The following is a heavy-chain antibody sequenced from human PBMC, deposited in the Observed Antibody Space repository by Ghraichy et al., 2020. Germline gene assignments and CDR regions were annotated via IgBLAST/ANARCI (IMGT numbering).Heavy chain of an antibody. Sequence: GGSLRLSCVASQFIFSNYWMSWVRQAPGRGLEWVAKIKYDGSESYYVDSVKGRFAISRDNAKNSVHLQMSSLGGDDTATYFCVRSGFCSGVACYFGENPYYFDVWGRGTVVTVSS. CDR2: IKYDGSES. J-gene: IGHJ2*01. V-gene: IGHV3-7*04. CDR1: QFIFSNYW. D-gene: IGHD2-15*01. CDR3: VRSGFCSGVACYFGENPYYFDV.